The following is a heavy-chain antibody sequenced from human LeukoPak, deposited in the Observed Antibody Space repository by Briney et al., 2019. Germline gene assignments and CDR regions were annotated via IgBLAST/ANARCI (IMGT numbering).Heavy chain of an antibody. V-gene: IGHV4-34*01. J-gene: IGHJ4*02. Sequence: SETLSLTCAVYGGSFSGYYWSWIRRPPGKGLEWIGEINHSGSTNYNPSLKSRVTISVDTSKNQFSLKLSSVTAADTAVYYCARGREYCSGGSCYHLTQVDYWGQGTLVTVSS. D-gene: IGHD2-15*01. CDR3: ARGREYCSGGSCYHLTQVDY. CDR1: GGSFSGYY. CDR2: INHSGST.